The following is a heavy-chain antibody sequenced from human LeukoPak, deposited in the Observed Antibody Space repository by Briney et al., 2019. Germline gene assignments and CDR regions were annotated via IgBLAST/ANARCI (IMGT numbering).Heavy chain of an antibody. D-gene: IGHD3-3*01. V-gene: IGHV3-30*02. CDR2: IRYDGSNK. CDR3: AKDGLFGVGAGAAGWYFDL. Sequence: GGSLRLSCAASGFTFSSYGMHWVRQAPGKGLEWVAFIRYDGSNKYYADSVKGRFTISRDNSKNTLYLQMNSLRAEDTAVYYCAKDGLFGVGAGAAGWYFDLWGRGTLVTVSS. CDR1: GFTFSSYG. J-gene: IGHJ2*01.